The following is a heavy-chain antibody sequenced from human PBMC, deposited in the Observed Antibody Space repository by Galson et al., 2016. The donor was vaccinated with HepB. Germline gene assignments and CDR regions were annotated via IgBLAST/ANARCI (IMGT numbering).Heavy chain of an antibody. CDR1: GGSISSGGYY. V-gene: IGHV4-31*03. CDR2: IYYSGST. CDR3: ARSKRDTRDY. D-gene: IGHD5-24*01. Sequence: TLSLTCTVSGGSISSGGYYWSWIRQHPGKGLEWIGYIYYSGSTYYNPSLKSRVTISIDTSKNQFSLKLSSVTAADTAIYFCARSKRDTRDYWGQGTLVTVSS. J-gene: IGHJ4*02.